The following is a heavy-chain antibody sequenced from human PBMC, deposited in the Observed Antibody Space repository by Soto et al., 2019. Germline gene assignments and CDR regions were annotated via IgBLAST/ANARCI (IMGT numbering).Heavy chain of an antibody. CDR1: VFTFGYYA. D-gene: IGHD6-19*01. Sequence: PVGYLILSWTTSVFTFGYYAMNWVRQAPGKGLEWLGFITTKAYGGKTEFAASVKGRFTISRDDSKGIAYLQMNSLKTEETALYYCTRGINPSGWNFGDWGQGTPVTVSS. J-gene: IGHJ4*02. CDR2: ITTKAYGGKT. V-gene: IGHV3-49*04. CDR3: TRGINPSGWNFGD.